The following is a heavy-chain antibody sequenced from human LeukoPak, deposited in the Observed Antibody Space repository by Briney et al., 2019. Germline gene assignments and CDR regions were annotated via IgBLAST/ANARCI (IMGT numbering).Heavy chain of an antibody. CDR2: IYYSRST. D-gene: IGHD6-19*01. J-gene: IGHJ5*02. CDR1: GGSISSSSYY. CDR3: AKLRGNSGWFPTCWFDT. V-gene: IGHV4-39*01. Sequence: PSETLSLTCTVSGGSISSSSYYWGWIRQPPGKGLEWIGSIYYSRSTYYNPSLKSSVTISVNTSKNQFSLKLSSVTAADTAVYYCAKLRGNSGWFPTCWFDTWGQGTLVTVSS.